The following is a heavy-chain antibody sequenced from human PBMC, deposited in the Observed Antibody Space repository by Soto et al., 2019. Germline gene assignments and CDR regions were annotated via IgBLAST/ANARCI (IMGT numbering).Heavy chain of an antibody. Sequence: GGSLRLSCAASGFTFSSYAMSWVRQAPGKGLEWVSAISGSTDSTFYADSVKGRFTISRDNSKNSVYLEMNSLSAEDTAVYYCARESEDLTSNFDYWGQGTLVTVSS. CDR1: GFTFSSYA. J-gene: IGHJ4*02. CDR3: ARESEDLTSNFDY. V-gene: IGHV3-23*01. CDR2: ISGSTDST.